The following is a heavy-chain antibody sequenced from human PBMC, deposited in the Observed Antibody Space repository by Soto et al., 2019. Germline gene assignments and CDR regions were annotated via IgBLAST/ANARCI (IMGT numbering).Heavy chain of an antibody. CDR3: ARGRITMVRGVIIQDWFDP. V-gene: IGHV1-18*04. D-gene: IGHD3-10*01. J-gene: IGHJ5*02. CDR1: GFTLSSYG. CDR2: ISAYNGNT. Sequence: SVKVSCKASGFTLSSYGISWVLQGPWKGPEWMGWISAYNGNTNYAQKLRGRVTMTTDTSTSTAYMELRSLRSDDTAVYYCARGRITMVRGVIIQDWFDPWGQGTLVTVSS.